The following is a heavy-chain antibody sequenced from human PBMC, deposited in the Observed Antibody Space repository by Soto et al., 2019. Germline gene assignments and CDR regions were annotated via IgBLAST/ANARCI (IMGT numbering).Heavy chain of an antibody. J-gene: IGHJ6*02. Sequence: PGGSLRLSCAASGFTFSSYWMSWVRQAPGKGLEWVANIKQDGSEKYYVDSVKGRFTISRDNAKNSLYLQMNSLRAEDTAVYYCARAPMSSSFYYYYYYGMDVWGQGTTVTVSS. V-gene: IGHV3-7*01. CDR2: IKQDGSEK. CDR1: GFTFSSYW. D-gene: IGHD6-6*01. CDR3: ARAPMSSSFYYYYYYGMDV.